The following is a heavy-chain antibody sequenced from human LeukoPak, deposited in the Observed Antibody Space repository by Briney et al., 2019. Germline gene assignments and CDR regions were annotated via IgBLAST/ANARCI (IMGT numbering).Heavy chain of an antibody. CDR2: MNPNSGNT. V-gene: IGHV1-8*01. CDR1: GYTFTSYD. D-gene: IGHD2-15*01. CDR3: ARDRRYCSGGRCPTDY. J-gene: IGHJ4*02. Sequence: ASVKVSCKASGYTFTSYDINWVRQATGQGLEWMGWMNPNSGNTGYAQKFQGRVTMTRNTSISTAYMELSSLRSEDTAVYYCARDRRYCSGGRCPTDYWGQGTLVTVSS.